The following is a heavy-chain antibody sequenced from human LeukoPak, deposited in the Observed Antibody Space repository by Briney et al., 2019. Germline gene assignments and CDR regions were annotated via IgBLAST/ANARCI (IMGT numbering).Heavy chain of an antibody. Sequence: GGSLRLSCAASGFTFSSYSMNWVRQAPGKGLEWVSSISSSSGYIYYADSVKGRFTISRDNSKNTLYLQMNSLRAEDTAVYYCARESEVGATDFDYWGQGTLVTVSS. V-gene: IGHV3-21*01. CDR2: ISSSSGYI. J-gene: IGHJ4*02. D-gene: IGHD1-26*01. CDR3: ARESEVGATDFDY. CDR1: GFTFSSYS.